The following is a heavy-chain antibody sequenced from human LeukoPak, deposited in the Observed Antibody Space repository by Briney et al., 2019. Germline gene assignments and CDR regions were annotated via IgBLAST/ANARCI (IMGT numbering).Heavy chain of an antibody. V-gene: IGHV4-34*01. J-gene: IGHJ4*02. D-gene: IGHD3-16*02. Sequence: PSETLCLTCAVYGGTFSGYYWSWIRQPPGKGLEWIGEINHSGSSNYNPSLKSRVTISVETSKNQFSLKLSSVTAADTAVYYCASRKDYVWGSYRFAYWGQGTLVTVSS. CDR2: INHSGSS. CDR3: ASRKDYVWGSYRFAY. CDR1: GGTFSGYY.